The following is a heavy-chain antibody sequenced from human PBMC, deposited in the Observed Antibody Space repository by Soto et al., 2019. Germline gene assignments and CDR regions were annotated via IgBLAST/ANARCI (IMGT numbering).Heavy chain of an antibody. V-gene: IGHV3-23*01. Sequence: EVQLLESGGGLVQPGGSRRLSCAASGFTFSSYAMSWVRQAPGKGLEWVSTISGSGGSTFYADSVKGRFTISRDNSKNTLYLQMKSLRAEDTALYYCAKDLALYGSGRYALDYWGQGTLVTVSS. J-gene: IGHJ4*02. CDR3: AKDLALYGSGRYALDY. CDR1: GFTFSSYA. D-gene: IGHD3-10*01. CDR2: ISGSGGST.